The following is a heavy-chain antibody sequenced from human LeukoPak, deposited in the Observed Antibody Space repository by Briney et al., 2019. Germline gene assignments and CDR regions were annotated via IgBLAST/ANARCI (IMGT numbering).Heavy chain of an antibody. CDR1: GGSFSRFY. CDR2: IDHRGDT. CDR3: ARGATISETGYFDF. J-gene: IGHJ4*03. D-gene: IGHD5-24*01. V-gene: IGHV4-34*01. Sequence: SETPSLTCAVYGGSFSRFYWSWIRQSPGKGLEWIAEIDHRGDTNYNPSVKSRVTVSVDTSKNQFSLKVRSLSAADTAVYYCARGATISETGYFDFWGQGTLVTVSS.